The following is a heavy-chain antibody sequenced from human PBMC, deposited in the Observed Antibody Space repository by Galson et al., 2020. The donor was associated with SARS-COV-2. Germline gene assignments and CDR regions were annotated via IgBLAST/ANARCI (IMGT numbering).Heavy chain of an antibody. CDR1: GFTFDDYA. CDR3: AKDFLDYYGSGSPSYYYYYGMDV. V-gene: IGHV3-43D*03. J-gene: IGHJ6*02. Sequence: GESLKISCAASGFTFDDYAMHWVRQAPGKGLEWVSLISWDGGSTYYADSVKGRFTISRDNSKNSLYLQMNSLRAEDTALYYCAKDFLDYYGSGSPSYYYYYGMDVWGQGTTVTVSS. D-gene: IGHD3-10*01. CDR2: ISWDGGST.